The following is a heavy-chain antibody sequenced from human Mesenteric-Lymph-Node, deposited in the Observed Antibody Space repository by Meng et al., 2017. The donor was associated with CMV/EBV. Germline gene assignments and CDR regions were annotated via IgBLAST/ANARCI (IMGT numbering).Heavy chain of an antibody. Sequence: GESLKISCAASGFIVSNNYMGWVRQAPGLGLEWVSIIYSFGTTYYADSVKGRFTISRDNSKNTVFLQLNSLRAEDTAVYYCARDSSSSWYGGVDYWGQGTLVTVSS. J-gene: IGHJ4*02. CDR2: IYSFGTT. CDR1: GFIVSNNY. D-gene: IGHD6-13*01. CDR3: ARDSSSSWYGGVDY. V-gene: IGHV3-53*01.